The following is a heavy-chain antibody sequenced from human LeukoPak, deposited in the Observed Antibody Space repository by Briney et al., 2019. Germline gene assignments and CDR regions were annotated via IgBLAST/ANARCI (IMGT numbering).Heavy chain of an antibody. D-gene: IGHD3-9*01. CDR2: IYYSGST. J-gene: IGHJ3*02. CDR1: GGSISSYF. V-gene: IGHV4-59*01. CDR3: ARSDILTGYFRLDAFDI. Sequence: ASETLSLTCTVSGGSISSYFWNWIRQSPGKGLEWIGYIYYSGSTYYNPSLKSRVTIPLDTSKNQFSLKLTSVIAADTAVYFCARSDILTGYFRLDAFDIWGQGTMVTVSS.